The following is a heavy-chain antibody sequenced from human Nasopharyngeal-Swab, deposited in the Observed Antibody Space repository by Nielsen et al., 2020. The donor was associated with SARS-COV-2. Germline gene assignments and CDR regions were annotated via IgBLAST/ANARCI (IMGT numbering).Heavy chain of an antibody. J-gene: IGHJ4*02. CDR3: ARLFHSDYYDSSGIVGGY. Sequence: KVSCKGSGYSFTSYWIGWVRQMPGKGLEWMGIIYPGDSDTSYSPSFQGQVTISADKSISTAYLQWSSLKASDTAMYYCARLFHSDYYDSSGIVGGYWGQGTLVTVSS. CDR1: GYSFTSYW. CDR2: IYPGDSDT. D-gene: IGHD3-22*01. V-gene: IGHV5-51*01.